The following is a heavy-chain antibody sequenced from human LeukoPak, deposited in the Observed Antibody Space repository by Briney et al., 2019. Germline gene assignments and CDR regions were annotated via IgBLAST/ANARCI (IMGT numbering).Heavy chain of an antibody. CDR1: GGTFSSYA. Sequence: ASVKVSCKASGGTFSSYAISWVRQAPGQGLEWMGWINPNSGGTNYAQKFQGRVTMTRDTSISTAYMELSRLRSDDTAVYYCARVFGELWSTLDYWGQGTLVTVSS. CDR3: ARVFGELWSTLDY. CDR2: INPNSGGT. J-gene: IGHJ4*02. D-gene: IGHD3-10*01. V-gene: IGHV1-2*02.